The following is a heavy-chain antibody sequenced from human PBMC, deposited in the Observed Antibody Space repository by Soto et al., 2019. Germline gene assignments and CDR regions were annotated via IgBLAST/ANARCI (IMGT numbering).Heavy chain of an antibody. D-gene: IGHD2-15*01. CDR2: ILYIGST. CDR3: ATAVPNDSVPNYYYKDV. Sequence: SQTLSLTCSLSGASHSSYSWSWILHHPGNGLEWIGYILYIGSTNYSPSLESRVTMSVDTSKNQVSLKLSSVTAADTAVYYCATAVPNDSVPNYYYKDVWGKGTTVT. CDR1: GASHSSYS. J-gene: IGHJ6*03. V-gene: IGHV4-59*01.